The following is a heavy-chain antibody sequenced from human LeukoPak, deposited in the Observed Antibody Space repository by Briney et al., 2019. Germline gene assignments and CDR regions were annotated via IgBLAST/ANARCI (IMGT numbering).Heavy chain of an antibody. CDR1: GYTFTSYG. Sequence: ASVKVSCKASGYTFTSYGISWVRQAPGQGLEWMGWISAYNGNTNYAQKFQGRVTITADKSTSTAYMELSSLRSEDTAVYYCARVPETAYYDILTGPWGQGTLVTVSS. D-gene: IGHD3-9*01. CDR3: ARVPETAYYDILTGP. V-gene: IGHV1-18*01. J-gene: IGHJ5*02. CDR2: ISAYNGNT.